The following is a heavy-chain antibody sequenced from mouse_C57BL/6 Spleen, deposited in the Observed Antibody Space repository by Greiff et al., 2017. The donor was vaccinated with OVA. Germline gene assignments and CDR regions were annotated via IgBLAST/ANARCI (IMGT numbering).Heavy chain of an antibody. D-gene: IGHD2-2*01. CDR1: GYTFTSYW. CDR2: IDPSDSYT. J-gene: IGHJ3*01. CDR3: ARGGLPFAY. V-gene: IGHV1-69*01. Sequence: QVQLKQPGAELVMPGASVKLSCKASGYTFTSYWMHWVKQRPGQGLEWIGEIDPSDSYTNYNQKFKGKSTLTVDKSSSTAYMQLSSLTSEDSAVYYCARGGLPFAYWGQGTLVTVSA.